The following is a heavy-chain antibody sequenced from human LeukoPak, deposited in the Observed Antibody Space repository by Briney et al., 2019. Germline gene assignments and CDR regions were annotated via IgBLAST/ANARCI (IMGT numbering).Heavy chain of an antibody. V-gene: IGHV3-53*01. Sequence: GGSLRLSCAASGFTVSSNYMSWVRQAPGKGLEWVSVIYSGGSTYYADSVKGRFTISRDNSKNTLYLQMNSLRAVDTAVYYRAISSGWYLGNFDYWGQGTLVTVSS. CDR3: AISSGWYLGNFDY. D-gene: IGHD6-19*01. J-gene: IGHJ4*02. CDR2: IYSGGST. CDR1: GFTVSSNY.